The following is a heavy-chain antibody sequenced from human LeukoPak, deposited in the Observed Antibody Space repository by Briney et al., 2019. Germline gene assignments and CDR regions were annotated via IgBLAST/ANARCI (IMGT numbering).Heavy chain of an antibody. CDR2: MNPNSGNT. CDR1: GYTFASCD. CDR3: ARGHSSGWY. J-gene: IGHJ4*02. V-gene: IGHV1-8*01. D-gene: IGHD6-19*01. Sequence: GASVKVSCKASGYTFASCDINEVRQATGQGHEWMGWMNPNSGNTGYAQKFQGRVTMTRDTSISTAYMELSSLISDDTAVYYCARGHSSGWYWGQRTLVTVSS.